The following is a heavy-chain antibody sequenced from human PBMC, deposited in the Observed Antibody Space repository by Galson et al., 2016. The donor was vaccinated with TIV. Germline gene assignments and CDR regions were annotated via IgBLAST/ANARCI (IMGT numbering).Heavy chain of an antibody. Sequence: QSGAEVKKPGASVKVSCKASGGTFISYAITWVRQAPGQGLEWMGQIIPVFPTPSYAQKFQGRVTISADVSTSTTYMELTSLRSEDTAVYYCAKDRGYFEGFDHWGPGTLVTVSS. CDR3: AKDRGYFEGFDH. D-gene: IGHD6-25*01. CDR2: IIPVFPTP. CDR1: GGTFISYA. J-gene: IGHJ4*02. V-gene: IGHV1-69*13.